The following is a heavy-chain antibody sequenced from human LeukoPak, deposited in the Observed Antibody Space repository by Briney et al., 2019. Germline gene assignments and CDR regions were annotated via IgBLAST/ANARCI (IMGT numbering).Heavy chain of an antibody. CDR2: ISSSGSTI. Sequence: GGSLRLSCAASGFTFSDYYMSWIRQAPGKGLEWVSYISSSGSTIYYADSVKGRFTISRDNARNSLYLQMNSLRAEDTAEYYCARDSMDLGNSDAFDIWGQGTMVTVSS. CDR3: ARDSMDLGNSDAFDI. J-gene: IGHJ3*02. V-gene: IGHV3-11*01. D-gene: IGHD3-10*01. CDR1: GFTFSDYY.